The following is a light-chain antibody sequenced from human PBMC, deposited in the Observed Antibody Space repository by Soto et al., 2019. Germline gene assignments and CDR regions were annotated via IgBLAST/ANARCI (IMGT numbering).Light chain of an antibody. J-gene: IGKJ5*01. Sequence: IQLTQSPSSLSASVGDRVTITCRASQGIRNDLGWYQQKPGKAPKLLIYAASSLQSGVPSRFSGSGSGTDFTLTISSLQPEDFATYYCQQSYSTLPITFGQGTRLEIK. V-gene: IGKV1-39*01. CDR2: AAS. CDR3: QQSYSTLPIT. CDR1: QGIRND.